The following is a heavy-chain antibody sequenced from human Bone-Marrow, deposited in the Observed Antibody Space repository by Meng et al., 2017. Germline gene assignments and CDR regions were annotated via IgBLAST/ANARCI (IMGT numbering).Heavy chain of an antibody. D-gene: IGHD3-9*01. CDR1: GFTFSSYA. CDR3: ARDPFSLRYFDWLFPRGAFDI. V-gene: IGHV3-30*04. CDR2: ISYDGSNK. J-gene: IGHJ3*02. Sequence: GESLKISCAASGFTFSSYAMHWVRQAPGKGLEWVGVISYDGSNKYYADSVKGRFTISRDNSKNTLYLQMNSLRAEDTAVYYCARDPFSLRYFDWLFPRGAFDIWGQGTMVTVSS.